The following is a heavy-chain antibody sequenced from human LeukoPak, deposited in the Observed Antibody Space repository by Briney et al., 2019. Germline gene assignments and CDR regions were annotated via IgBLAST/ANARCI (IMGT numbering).Heavy chain of an antibody. V-gene: IGHV3-23*01. D-gene: IGHD1-7*01. J-gene: IGHJ6*03. CDR1: VFTFTSDA. Sequence: PGGSLRLSCAPSVFTFTSDAMGWVCHAPEEGREWVSAISGSGGSTYYARSVKGRFTISRDNSQNKLYLQMNSLSAEDTAVYYCASQIGTTGYSYYYMAVWGKGTTVTVSS. CDR2: ISGSGGST. CDR3: ASQIGTTGYSYYYMAV.